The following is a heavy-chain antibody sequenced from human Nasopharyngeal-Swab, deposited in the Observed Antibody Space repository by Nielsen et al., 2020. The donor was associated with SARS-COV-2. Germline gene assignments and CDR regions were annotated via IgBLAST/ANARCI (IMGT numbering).Heavy chain of an antibody. V-gene: IGHV1-69*13. CDR1: GGTFSSYS. CDR3: ARAGMDGYMSGPVTPRTYGMDV. Sequence: SSVPVSCKASGGTFSSYSSSWVRQAPAQGVEWMGGIIAIFGTANYAQNFQGRVTITADESTSTAYMELSSLRSEDTAVYYCARAGMDGYMSGPVTPRTYGMDVWGQGTTVTVSS. D-gene: IGHD5-24*01. J-gene: IGHJ6*02. CDR2: IIAIFGTA.